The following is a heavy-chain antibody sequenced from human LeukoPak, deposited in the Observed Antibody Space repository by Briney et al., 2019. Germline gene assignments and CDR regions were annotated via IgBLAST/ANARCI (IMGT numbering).Heavy chain of an antibody. J-gene: IGHJ6*02. CDR3: AKDALEYYYDSSGYDYYYYYGMDV. D-gene: IGHD3-22*01. Sequence: GGSLRLSCAASGFTFDDYAMHWVRQAPGKGLEWVSGISWNSGSIGYADSVKGRFTISRDNAKNSLYLQMNSLRAEDTALYYCAKDALEYYYDSSGYDYYYYYGMDVWGQGTTVTVSS. CDR1: GFTFDDYA. V-gene: IGHV3-9*01. CDR2: ISWNSGSI.